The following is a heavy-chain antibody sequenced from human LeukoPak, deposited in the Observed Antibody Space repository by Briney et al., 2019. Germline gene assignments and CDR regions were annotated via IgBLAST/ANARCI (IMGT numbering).Heavy chain of an antibody. D-gene: IGHD6-13*01. CDR3: ARDLYSSSWYARDGMDV. CDR1: GFTFSSYS. V-gene: IGHV3-48*04. Sequence: GGSLRLSCAASGFTFSSYSMNWVRQAPGKGLEWVSYISSSSSTIYYADSVKGRFTISRDNAKNSLYLQMNSLRAEDTAVYYCARDLYSSSWYARDGMDVWGQGTTVTVSS. CDR2: ISSSSSTI. J-gene: IGHJ6*02.